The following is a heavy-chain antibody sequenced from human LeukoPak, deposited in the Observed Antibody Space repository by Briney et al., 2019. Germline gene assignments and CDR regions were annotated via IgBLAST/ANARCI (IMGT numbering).Heavy chain of an antibody. CDR3: ARGTGSGYSLLFDY. D-gene: IGHD3-22*01. CDR1: GYTFTGYY. Sequence: ASVKVSCKASGYTFTGYYMHWVRQAPGQGLEWMGWINPNSGGTNYAQKFLGRVTMTRDTSISTAYMELSRLRSDDTAVYYCARGTGSGYSLLFDYWGQGTLVTVSS. CDR2: INPNSGGT. V-gene: IGHV1-2*02. J-gene: IGHJ4*02.